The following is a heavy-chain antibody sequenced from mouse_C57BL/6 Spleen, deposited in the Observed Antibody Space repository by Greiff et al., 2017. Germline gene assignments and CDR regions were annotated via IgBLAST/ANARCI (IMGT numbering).Heavy chain of an antibody. D-gene: IGHD1-1*01. CDR3: ARRGGSSYWYFDV. V-gene: IGHV1-80*01. CDR2: IYPGDGVT. J-gene: IGHJ1*03. Sequence: QVQLQQSGAELVKPGASVKISCKASGYAFSSYWMNWVKQRPGKGLEWIGQIYPGDGVTNYNGKFKGKATLTADKSSSTAYMQLSSLTSEDSAVYFCARRGGSSYWYFDVWGTGTTVTVSS. CDR1: GYAFSSYW.